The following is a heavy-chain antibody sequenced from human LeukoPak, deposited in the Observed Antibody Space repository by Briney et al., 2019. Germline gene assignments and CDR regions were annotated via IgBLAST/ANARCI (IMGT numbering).Heavy chain of an antibody. Sequence: GGSLRLSCAASGFTFSSSDMSWVRQAPGKGLEWVSAISGSGGSTYYADSVKGRFTISRDNSKNTLYLQMNSLRAEDTAVYYCAKGSGSYWDYWGQGTLVTVSS. CDR2: ISGSGGST. V-gene: IGHV3-23*01. CDR1: GFTFSSSD. CDR3: AKGSGSYWDY. J-gene: IGHJ4*02. D-gene: IGHD3-10*01.